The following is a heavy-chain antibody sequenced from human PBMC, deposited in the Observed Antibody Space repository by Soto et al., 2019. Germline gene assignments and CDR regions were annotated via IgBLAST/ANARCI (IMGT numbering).Heavy chain of an antibody. CDR1: GGSISSGGYS. CDR3: ARQRRDFDY. Sequence: SETLSLTCAVSGGSISSGGYSWNWIRQPPGKGLEWIGYIYHSGSTLYNPSLKSRVTISIDKSKNQFSLSLSSVTAADTAVYNCARQRRDFDYWGQGSLVTVSS. J-gene: IGHJ4*02. D-gene: IGHD6-25*01. CDR2: IYHSGST. V-gene: IGHV4-30-2*01.